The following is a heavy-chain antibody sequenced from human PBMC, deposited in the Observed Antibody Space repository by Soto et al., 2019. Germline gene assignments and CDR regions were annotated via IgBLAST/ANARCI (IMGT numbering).Heavy chain of an antibody. CDR1: GFTFDDYG. D-gene: IGHD1-26*01. J-gene: IGHJ4*02. CDR3: VRGASLNFDY. V-gene: IGHV3-20*04. Sequence: EVQLVESGGGVLRPGGSLRLSCAASGFTFDDYGMSWARQAPGKGLEWVSGVNWNGGSTGYADSVEGRFTSSRDNAKNSLYLQMNSLRAEDTAFYYCVRGASLNFDYWGQGTLVTVSS. CDR2: VNWNGGST.